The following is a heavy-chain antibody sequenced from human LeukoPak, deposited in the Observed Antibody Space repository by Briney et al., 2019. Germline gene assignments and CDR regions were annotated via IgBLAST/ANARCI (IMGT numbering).Heavy chain of an antibody. CDR1: GGSISSSSYY. J-gene: IGHJ2*01. V-gene: IGHV4-39*01. Sequence: PSEPLSLTCTVSGGSISSSSYYWGWIRQPPGKGLEWIGSIYYGGRTYYNPSLRSRVTISVDTSKNLFSLKLSSVTAADTAVYYCARHLYYYDSGGYQSPYWYFDLWGRGTLVTVSS. CDR3: ARHLYYYDSGGYQSPYWYFDL. D-gene: IGHD3-22*01. CDR2: IYYGGRT.